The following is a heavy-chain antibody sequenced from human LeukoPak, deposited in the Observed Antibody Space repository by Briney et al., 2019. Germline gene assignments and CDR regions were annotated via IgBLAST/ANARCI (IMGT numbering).Heavy chain of an antibody. CDR2: ISWDSGNI. CDR1: GFTFDDYA. Sequence: GGSLRLSCAASGFTFDDYAMHWVRQAPGKGLEWVSGISWDSGNIGYADSVKGRFTISRDNAKNSLYLQMNSLRAEDTALYYCAKDSRLYYYGMDVWGQGTTVTVSS. CDR3: AKDSRLYYYGMDV. V-gene: IGHV3-9*01. J-gene: IGHJ6*02.